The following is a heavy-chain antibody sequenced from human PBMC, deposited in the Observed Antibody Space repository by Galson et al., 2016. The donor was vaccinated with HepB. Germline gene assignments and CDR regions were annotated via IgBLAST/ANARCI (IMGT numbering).Heavy chain of an antibody. CDR1: GFTFSSYS. CDR2: INGGGDSM. V-gene: IGHV3-23*01. D-gene: IGHD3-10*01. Sequence: LRLSCAASGFTFSSYSMTWVRQAPGKGLEWVSSINGGGDSMTYAVSVKGRFTISKDMSRNTMFLQMNSLRADDTALYYCAKNAGFGSGTYYPDYWGQGTLVAVSS. CDR3: AKNAGFGSGTYYPDY. J-gene: IGHJ4*02.